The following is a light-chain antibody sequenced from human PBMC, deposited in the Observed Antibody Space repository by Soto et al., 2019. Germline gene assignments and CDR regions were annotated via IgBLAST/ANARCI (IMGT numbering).Light chain of an antibody. V-gene: IGKV2-30*01. CDR1: QSLAYSDGNTY. CDR3: MQGTLWPPYT. Sequence: DVVMTQSPLSLPVTLGQPASISCRSSQSLAYSDGNTYLNWFQQRPGQSPRRLIYKVSNRDSGVPDTFSGSESGTDFTLKISRVEAEDVGVYYCMQGTLWPPYTFGQGTKLEIK. CDR2: KVS. J-gene: IGKJ2*01.